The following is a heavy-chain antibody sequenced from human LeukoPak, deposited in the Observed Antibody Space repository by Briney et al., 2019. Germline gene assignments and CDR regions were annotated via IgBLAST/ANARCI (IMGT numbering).Heavy chain of an antibody. Sequence: GASVKVSCKASGGTFSSYEISWVRQAPGQGLEWMGGIIPMFGTAKYAQKFQGRVTITADKSTSTAYVELSSLRSEDTAVYYCASGTTDIVVVPATLRNYYFDYWGQGTLVTVSS. J-gene: IGHJ4*02. V-gene: IGHV1-69*06. CDR2: IIPMFGTA. CDR3: ASGTTDIVVVPATLRNYYFDY. D-gene: IGHD2-2*01. CDR1: GGTFSSYE.